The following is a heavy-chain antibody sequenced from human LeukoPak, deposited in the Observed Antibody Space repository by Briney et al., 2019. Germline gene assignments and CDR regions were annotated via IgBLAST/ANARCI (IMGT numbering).Heavy chain of an antibody. D-gene: IGHD6-19*01. CDR2: ISSSSSYI. Sequence: GGSLSLSCAASGFTFSSYSMNWVRQAPGKGLEWVSSISSSSSYIYYADSVKGRFTISRDEAKNSLYLQMNSLRAEDTAVYYCAREHKYSSGTLDYWGQGTLVTVSS. V-gene: IGHV3-21*01. CDR1: GFTFSSYS. CDR3: AREHKYSSGTLDY. J-gene: IGHJ4*02.